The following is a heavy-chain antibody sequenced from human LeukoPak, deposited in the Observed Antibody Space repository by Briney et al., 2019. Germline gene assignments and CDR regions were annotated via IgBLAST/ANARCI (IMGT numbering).Heavy chain of an antibody. J-gene: IGHJ4*02. CDR1: GFTFCAYS. CDR3: ARDWPYSSSSRPFDY. Sequence: GGSLRLSCAASGFTFCAYSLNWVRQAPGKGLEWVSYINNIGSVTHYADSVKGRFTISRDNAKNSVYLQMNSLRVEDTAVYYCARDWPYSSSSRPFDYWGKGTLVTVCS. D-gene: IGHD6-6*01. V-gene: IGHV3-48*01. CDR2: INNIGSVT.